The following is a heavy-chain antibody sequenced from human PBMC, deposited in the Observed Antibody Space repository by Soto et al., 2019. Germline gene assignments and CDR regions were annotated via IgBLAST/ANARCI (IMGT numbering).Heavy chain of an antibody. D-gene: IGHD2-15*01. Sequence: QVHLEESGPGLVKPSETLSLMCTVSNGSVRSDPHYWPWMRQSPGSGLEWIGHVYHVGSTHYNPSLESRVTITIDTSKNHFSLEVHAVTASDSAVYFCASMKIELAGSVDIWGPGIEVAVSS. CDR3: ASMKIELAGSVDI. CDR2: VYHVGST. CDR1: NGSVRSDPHY. J-gene: IGHJ5*02. V-gene: IGHV4-61*01.